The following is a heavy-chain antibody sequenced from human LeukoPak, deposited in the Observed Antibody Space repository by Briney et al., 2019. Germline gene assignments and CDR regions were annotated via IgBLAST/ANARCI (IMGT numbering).Heavy chain of an antibody. Sequence: SETLSLTCTVSGGSISSGGYYWSWIRQHPGKGLEWIGYIYYSGSTHYNPSLKSRVTISVDTSKNQFSLKLSSVTAADTAVYYCARIRLHYFDYWGQGTLVTVSS. V-gene: IGHV4-31*03. CDR1: GGSISSGGYY. J-gene: IGHJ4*02. CDR2: IYYSGST. CDR3: ARIRLHYFDY.